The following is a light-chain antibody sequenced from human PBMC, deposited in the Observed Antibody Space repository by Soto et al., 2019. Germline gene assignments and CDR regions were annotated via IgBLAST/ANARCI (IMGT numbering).Light chain of an antibody. V-gene: IGLV2-8*01. CDR3: ISYAGSDNLV. J-gene: IGLJ2*01. CDR2: EVT. CDR1: SSDVGNYNY. Sequence: QYALTQPPSASGSPGQSVTISCTGTSSDVGNYNYVSWYQQHPGKAPKLLIYEVTKRPSGVPDRFSGSKSDNTASLTVSGLQAEDEADYYCISYAGSDNLVVGGGTKLTVL.